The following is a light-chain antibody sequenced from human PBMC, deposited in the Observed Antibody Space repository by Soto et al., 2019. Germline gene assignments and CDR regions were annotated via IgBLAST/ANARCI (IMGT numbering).Light chain of an antibody. CDR2: DAS. Sequence: DIQMTQSPSSLSASVGDRVTITCRASQSISSWLAWYQQKPGKAPKLLIYDASRLEGGVPSRFSGSGSGTDFTLTISSLKPGDFTMKKCQQYNSYFCTFAQWTTVDI. J-gene: IGKJ1*01. CDR3: QQYNSYFCT. V-gene: IGKV1-5*01. CDR1: QSISSW.